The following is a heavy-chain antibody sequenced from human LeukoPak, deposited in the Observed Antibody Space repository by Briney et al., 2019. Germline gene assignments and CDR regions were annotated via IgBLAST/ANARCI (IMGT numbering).Heavy chain of an antibody. D-gene: IGHD2-21*01. CDR2: ISPTTI. J-gene: IGHJ4*02. CDR3: ARDTAYSFDY. Sequence: GGSLRLSCAASGFTFTSYSLNWVRQVPGKGLEWVSYISPTTIYYADSVRGRFTISRDDAKNSLYLQMNSLRAEDTAIYYCARDTAYSFDYWGQGTLVTVSS. V-gene: IGHV3-48*01. CDR1: GFTFTSYS.